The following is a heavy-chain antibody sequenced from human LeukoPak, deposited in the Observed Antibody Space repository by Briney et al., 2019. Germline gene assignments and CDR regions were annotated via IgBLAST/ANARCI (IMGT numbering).Heavy chain of an antibody. CDR1: GFTFSSYA. Sequence: PGGSLRLSCAASGFTFSSYAMYWVRQAPGKGLEWVSGISGSGGSTYYADSVKGRFTISRDNSRNTLYLQMNSPRAEDAAVYYCAILPGYSSGWYEVNYWGQGTLVTVSS. CDR3: AILPGYSSGWYEVNY. V-gene: IGHV3-23*01. J-gene: IGHJ4*02. D-gene: IGHD6-13*01. CDR2: ISGSGGST.